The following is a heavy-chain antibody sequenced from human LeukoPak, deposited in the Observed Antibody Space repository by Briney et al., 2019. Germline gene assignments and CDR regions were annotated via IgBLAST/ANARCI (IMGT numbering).Heavy chain of an antibody. V-gene: IGHV3-23*01. CDR2: ISGSGGST. Sequence: GGSLRLSCAASGFTFSTYAMSWVRQAPGKGLEWVSAISGSGGSTYYADSVKGRFTISRDNSKNTLYLQMNSLRAEDTAVYYCATVKRDCSGGTCYSYDYWGQGTLVTVSS. J-gene: IGHJ4*02. CDR3: ATVKRDCSGGTCYSYDY. CDR1: GFTFSTYA. D-gene: IGHD2-15*01.